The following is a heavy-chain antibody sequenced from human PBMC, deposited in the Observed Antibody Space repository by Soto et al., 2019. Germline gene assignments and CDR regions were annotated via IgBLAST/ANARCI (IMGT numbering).Heavy chain of an antibody. D-gene: IGHD3-22*01. J-gene: IGHJ3*02. CDR3: ARPTYYYDSSGAPGAFDI. Sequence: ASVKVSCKASGGTFSSYAISWVRQAPGQGLEWMGGIIPIFGTANYAQKFQGRVTITADESTSTAYMELSSLRSEDTAVYYCARPTYYYDSSGAPGAFDIWGQGTMVTVSS. CDR2: IIPIFGTA. CDR1: GGTFSSYA. V-gene: IGHV1-69*13.